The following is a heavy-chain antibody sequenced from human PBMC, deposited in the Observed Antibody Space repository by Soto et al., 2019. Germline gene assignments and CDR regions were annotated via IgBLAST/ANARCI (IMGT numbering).Heavy chain of an antibody. V-gene: IGHV1-18*04. CDR2: INVNSGTT. CDR3: ATRGSSYGQGYYFDY. CDR1: GYIFTTYG. J-gene: IGHJ4*02. D-gene: IGHD5-18*01. Sequence: GASVKVSCKASGYIFTTYGINWVRQAPGQGLEWMGWINVNSGTTFYVQKVQGRVTMTTDISTSTAYMELRSLRSDDTAVYYCATRGSSYGQGYYFDYWGQGTLVTVSS.